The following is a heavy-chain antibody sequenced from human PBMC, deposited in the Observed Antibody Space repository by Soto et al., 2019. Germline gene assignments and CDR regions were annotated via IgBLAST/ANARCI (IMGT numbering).Heavy chain of an antibody. D-gene: IGHD6-13*01. CDR2: INPSGGST. V-gene: IGHV1-46*01. Sequence: GASVKVSCKASGYTFTSYYMHWVRQAPGQGLEWMGIINPSGGSTSYAQKFQGRVTMTRDTSTSTVYMELSSLRSEDTAVYYCARPLSVAAAGRAPSYWGQGTLVTVSS. CDR3: ARPLSVAAAGRAPSY. CDR1: GYTFTSYY. J-gene: IGHJ4*02.